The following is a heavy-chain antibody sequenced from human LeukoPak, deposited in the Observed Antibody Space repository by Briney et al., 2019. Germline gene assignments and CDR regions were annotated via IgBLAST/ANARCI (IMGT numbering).Heavy chain of an antibody. J-gene: IGHJ4*02. V-gene: IGHV3-33*07. CDR3: AWGFSCRLKYFDY. CDR1: GFTFSRSA. D-gene: IGHD3-16*01. CDR2: MWSDGHNK. Sequence: PGGSLRLSCAASGFTFSRSAMAWVRLAPGKGLESVPLMWSDGHNKYYADSMKGRFIVSRDSSKNTLFLQMSSLRAEDTAVYYSAWGFSCRLKYFDYWGQGTLVTVSS.